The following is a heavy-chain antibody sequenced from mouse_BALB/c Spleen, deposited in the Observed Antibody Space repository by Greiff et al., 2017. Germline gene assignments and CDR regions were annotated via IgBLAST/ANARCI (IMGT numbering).Heavy chain of an antibody. CDR1: GFTFSSYG. CDR2: ISSGGSYT. V-gene: IGHV5-6*01. D-gene: IGHD2-14*01. CDR3: ARQGEVRRFDY. J-gene: IGHJ2*01. Sequence: EVKLQESGGDLVKPGGSLKLSCAASGFTFSSYGMSWVRQTPDKRLEWVATISSGGSYTYYPDSVKGRFTISRDNAKNTLYLQMSSLKSEDTAMYYCARQGEVRRFDYWGQGTTLTVSS.